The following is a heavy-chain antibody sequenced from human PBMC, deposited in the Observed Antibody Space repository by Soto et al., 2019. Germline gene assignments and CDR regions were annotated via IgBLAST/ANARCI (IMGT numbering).Heavy chain of an antibody. CDR2: TSWDGNNK. V-gene: IGHV3-30*04. J-gene: IGHJ6*02. CDR1: GFTFSGYA. D-gene: IGHD2-2*01. Sequence: GGSLRLSCAASGFTFSGYAMHWVRQPPGKGLEWVAVTSWDGNNKYYADSVKGRFTISRDNSKNTLYLQMNSLRAEDMAVYYCAKVVVPAAMVNYYYGMDVRGQGTTVTVSS. CDR3: AKVVVPAAMVNYYYGMDV.